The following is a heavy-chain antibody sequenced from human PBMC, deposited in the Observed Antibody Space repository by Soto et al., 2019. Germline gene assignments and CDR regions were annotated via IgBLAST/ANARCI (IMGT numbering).Heavy chain of an antibody. Sequence: ASVKVSCKASGYTFTSYAMHWVRQAPGQRPEWMGWINAGNGNTKYSQKFQGRVTITRDTSASTAYMELSSLRSEDTAVYYCARVFQEQLFCYYYHYYWSVGGKGTTVTVSS. D-gene: IGHD6-6*01. V-gene: IGHV1-3*01. CDR2: INAGNGNT. CDR3: ARVFQEQLFCYYYHYYWSV. CDR1: GYTFTSYA. J-gene: IGHJ6*03.